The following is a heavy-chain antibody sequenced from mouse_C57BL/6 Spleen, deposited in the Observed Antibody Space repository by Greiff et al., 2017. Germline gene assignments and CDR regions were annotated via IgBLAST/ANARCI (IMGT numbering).Heavy chain of an antibody. CDR3: ARRGAQASWFAY. CDR1: GYTFTSYW. J-gene: IGHJ3*01. CDR2: IDPSDSET. V-gene: IGHV1-52*01. D-gene: IGHD3-2*02. Sequence: QVQLQQPGAELVRPGSSVKLSCKASGYTFTSYWMHWVKQRPIQGLEWIGNIDPSDSETHYNQKFKDKATLTVDKSSSTAYMQLSSLTSEDSAVYYCARRGAQASWFAYWGQGTLVTVSA.